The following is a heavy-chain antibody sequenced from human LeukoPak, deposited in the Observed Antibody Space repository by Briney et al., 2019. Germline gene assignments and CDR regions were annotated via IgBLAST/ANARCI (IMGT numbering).Heavy chain of an antibody. CDR3: ARDRRYDSSGPNWFDP. CDR2: VSGSGGTT. D-gene: IGHD3-22*01. V-gene: IGHV3-23*01. J-gene: IGHJ5*02. CDR1: GFTFGDYA. Sequence: GGSLRLSCTASGFTFGDYAMSWVRQAPGKGLEWVSGVSGSGGTTYYADSVKGRFTISRDNSKNTLYLQMNSLRAEDTAVYYCARDRRYDSSGPNWFDPWGQGTLVTVSS.